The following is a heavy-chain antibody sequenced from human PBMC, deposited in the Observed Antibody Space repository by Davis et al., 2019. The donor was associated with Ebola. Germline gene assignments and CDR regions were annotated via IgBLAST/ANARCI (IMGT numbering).Heavy chain of an antibody. CDR3: ARQTPYSSGWWIDY. CDR1: GYTFTSYG. J-gene: IGHJ4*02. D-gene: IGHD6-19*01. V-gene: IGHV1-18*01. CDR2: ISAYNGNT. Sequence: AASVKVSCKASGYTFTSYGISWVRQAPGQGLEWMGWISAYNGNTNYAQKFQGWVTMTRDTSISTAYMELSRLRSDDTAVYYCARQTPYSSGWWIDYWGQGTLVTVSS.